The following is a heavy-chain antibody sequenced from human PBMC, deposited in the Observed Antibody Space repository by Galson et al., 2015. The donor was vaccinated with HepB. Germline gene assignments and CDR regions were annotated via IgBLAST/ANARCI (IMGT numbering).Heavy chain of an antibody. CDR2: FNTYTGHT. D-gene: IGHD4/OR15-4a*01. CDR3: ARSCRQCLFFESGAPDYIY. Sequence: SVKVSCKASGYSFTDYALSWVRQAPGQGLEWLGWFNTYTGHTEYAQILQDRLTMTTDTSSNTAYMELGSLTSDDTAVYYCARSCRQCLFFESGAPDYIYWGQATLVIVSS. CDR1: GYSFTDYA. J-gene: IGHJ4*02. V-gene: IGHV1-18*04.